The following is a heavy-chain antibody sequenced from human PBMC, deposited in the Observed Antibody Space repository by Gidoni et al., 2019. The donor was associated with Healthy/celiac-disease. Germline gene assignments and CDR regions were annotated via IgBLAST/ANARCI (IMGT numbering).Heavy chain of an antibody. J-gene: IGHJ6*02. CDR2: ISSSSSHI. CDR1: GFTFSSYS. CDR3: AREVFGRYYYYGMDV. V-gene: IGHV3-21*01. D-gene: IGHD3-10*01. Sequence: EVQLVESGGGLVKPGGSLRLSCAASGFTFSSYSMNWVRQAPGKGLEWVSSISSSSSHIYYADSVKGRFTISRDNAKNSLYLQMNSLRAEDTAVYYCAREVFGRYYYYGMDVWGQGTTVTVSS.